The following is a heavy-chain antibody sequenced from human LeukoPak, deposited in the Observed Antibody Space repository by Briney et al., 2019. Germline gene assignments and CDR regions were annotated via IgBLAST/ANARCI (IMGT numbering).Heavy chain of an antibody. Sequence: SETLSLTCALYGEPFRVYSWNWIRQPPGKGLEGIGEINHSGSTNYNSSPKRRVTISVDTYKKQYSLKLPSVNAADTAMHYCARADRVVVFGASIWRPFDYWGQGTLVTVSS. D-gene: IGHD2-2*01. V-gene: IGHV4-34*01. CDR1: GEPFRVYS. CDR2: INHSGST. CDR3: ARADRVVVFGASIWRPFDY. J-gene: IGHJ4*02.